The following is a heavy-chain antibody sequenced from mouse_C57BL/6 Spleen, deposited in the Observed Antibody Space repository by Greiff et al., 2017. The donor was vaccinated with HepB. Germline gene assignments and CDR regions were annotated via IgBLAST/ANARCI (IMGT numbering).Heavy chain of an antibody. J-gene: IGHJ4*01. CDR2: ISDGGSYT. CDR3: ARDATYYYGSSYYAMDY. D-gene: IGHD1-1*01. Sequence: EVQRVESGGGLVKPGGSLKLSCAASGFTFSSYAMSWVRQTPEKRLEWVATISDGGSYTYYPDNVKGRFTISRDNAKNNLYLQMSHLKSEDTAMYYCARDATYYYGSSYYAMDYWGQGTSVTVSS. V-gene: IGHV5-4*01. CDR1: GFTFSSYA.